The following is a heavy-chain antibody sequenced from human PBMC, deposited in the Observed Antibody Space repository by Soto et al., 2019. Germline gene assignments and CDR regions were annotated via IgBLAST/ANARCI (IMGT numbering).Heavy chain of an antibody. J-gene: IGHJ6*02. CDR3: AREGYCSSGSCALYSHEFFGMDV. V-gene: IGHV1-18*01. CDR2: ISTYNENT. CDR1: RYTFTRYG. D-gene: IGHD2-15*01. Sequence: GASVKVSCKASRYTFTRYGISWVRQAPGQGLEWMGWISTYNENTKYAQKFQGRVTLTTDTSTSTAYMELRSLTSDDTAVYYCAREGYCSSGSCALYSHEFFGMDVWGQGPRSPSP.